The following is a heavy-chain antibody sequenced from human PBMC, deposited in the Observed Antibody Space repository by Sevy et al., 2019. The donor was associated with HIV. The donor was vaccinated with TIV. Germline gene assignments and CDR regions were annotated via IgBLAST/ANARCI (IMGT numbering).Heavy chain of an antibody. CDR1: GFTFSSYS. CDR2: ISSSSSTI. Sequence: GGSLRLSCAASGFTFSSYSMNWVRQAPGKGLEWVSYISSSSSTIYYTDSVKGRFTISRDNAKNSLYLQMNSLRAEDTAVYYCASTKGYLDWFDPWGQGTLVTVSS. D-gene: IGHD2-15*01. J-gene: IGHJ5*02. V-gene: IGHV3-48*01. CDR3: ASTKGYLDWFDP.